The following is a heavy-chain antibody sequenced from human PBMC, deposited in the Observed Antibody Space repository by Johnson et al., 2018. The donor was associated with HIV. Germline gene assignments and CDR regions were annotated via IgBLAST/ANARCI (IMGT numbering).Heavy chain of an antibody. CDR3: ARGVVGVLSNALDI. Sequence: VQLVESGGGVVRPGGSLSLSCAASGFTFDDYGMNWVRQAPGKGLEWVSAISGSGGSTYYADSVKGRFTISRDNSKNTLYLQMNSLRPEDTAVYYCARGVVGVLSNALDIWGQGTMVSVSS. CDR1: GFTFDDYG. J-gene: IGHJ3*02. V-gene: IGHV3-23*04. CDR2: ISGSGGST. D-gene: IGHD3-16*01.